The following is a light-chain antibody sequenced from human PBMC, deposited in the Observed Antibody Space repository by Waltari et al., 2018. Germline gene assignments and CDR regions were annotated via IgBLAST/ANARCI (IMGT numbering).Light chain of an antibody. CDR1: QSVINN. Sequence: VMTQAPATLSVSPGERATLSCRTSQSVINNLAWYQQKPGQSPRLRIYGASTRAPVVPPRFSGSGFGTEFTLTISSLQSEDLGVYFCQQYNDWPPLTFGGGTKVEIK. CDR3: QQYNDWPPLT. J-gene: IGKJ4*01. V-gene: IGKV3-15*01. CDR2: GAS.